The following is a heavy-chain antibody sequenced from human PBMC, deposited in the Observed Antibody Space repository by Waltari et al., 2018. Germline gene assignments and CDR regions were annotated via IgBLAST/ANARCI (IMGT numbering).Heavy chain of an antibody. V-gene: IGHV3-43*01. Sequence: EVQLVESGGVVVQPGGSLRLSCAASGFTFAAYTMPLVRHAPGKGLEWVSLISWDGGSTYYADSVRGRFTISRDNSKNSLYLQMNSLRTEDTALYYCAKASGIYDSSGYSPVLDYWGQGTLVTVSS. CDR3: AKASGIYDSSGYSPVLDY. J-gene: IGHJ4*02. CDR2: ISWDGGST. CDR1: GFTFAAYT. D-gene: IGHD3-22*01.